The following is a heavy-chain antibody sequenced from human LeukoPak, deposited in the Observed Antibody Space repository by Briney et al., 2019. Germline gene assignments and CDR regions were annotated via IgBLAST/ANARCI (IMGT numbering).Heavy chain of an antibody. V-gene: IGHV4-34*01. D-gene: IGHD6-13*01. CDR3: VRGRATASSWYYYYYYMDV. CDR2: INHSGST. CDR1: GGSFSGYY. J-gene: IGHJ6*03. Sequence: SETLSLTCAVYGGSFSGYYWSWIRQPPGKGLEWIGEINHSGSTNYNPSLKSRVTISVDTSKNQFSLKLSSVTAADTAVYYCVRGRATASSWYYYYYYMDVWGKGTTVTVSS.